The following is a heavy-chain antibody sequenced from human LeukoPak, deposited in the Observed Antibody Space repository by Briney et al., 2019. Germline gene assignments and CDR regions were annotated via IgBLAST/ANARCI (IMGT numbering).Heavy chain of an antibody. CDR1: GYTFTSYG. D-gene: IGHD3-10*01. CDR2: ISAYNGNT. CDR3: ARVGYYGSGSYYISRWFDP. J-gene: IGHJ5*02. V-gene: IGHV1-18*01. Sequence: ASVKVSCKASGYTFTSYGISWVRQAPGQGLEWMGWISAYNGNTNYAQKLLGRVTMTTDTSTSTAYMELRSLRSDDTAVYYCARVGYYGSGSYYISRWFDPWGQGTLVTVSS.